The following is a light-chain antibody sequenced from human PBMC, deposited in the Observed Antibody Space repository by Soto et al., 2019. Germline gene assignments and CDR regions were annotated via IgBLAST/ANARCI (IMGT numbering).Light chain of an antibody. Sequence: QSALTQPASVSGSPGQSITIYCTGTSSDVGGYNYVSWYQQHPGKAPKHMIYEVSNRPSGVSNRFSGSKSGNTASLTISGLQAEDEADYYCSSYPSSSTLVFGGGTKLTVL. CDR1: SSDVGGYNY. CDR2: EVS. CDR3: SSYPSSSTLV. V-gene: IGLV2-14*01. J-gene: IGLJ2*01.